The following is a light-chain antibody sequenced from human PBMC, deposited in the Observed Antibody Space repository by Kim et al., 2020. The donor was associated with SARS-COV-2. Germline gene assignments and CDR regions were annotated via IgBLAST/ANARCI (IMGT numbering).Light chain of an antibody. CDR2: STS. CDR3: LQDYNFPYT. Sequence: AIQMTQSPSSLSASVGDRVTITCRASQDIKRDLGWYQQKPGKAPKLLIYSTSSLQSGVPSRFSGSGSGTDFALTISSLQPEDFATYYCLQDYNFPYTFGQGTKLEIK. CDR1: QDIKRD. V-gene: IGKV1-6*01. J-gene: IGKJ2*01.